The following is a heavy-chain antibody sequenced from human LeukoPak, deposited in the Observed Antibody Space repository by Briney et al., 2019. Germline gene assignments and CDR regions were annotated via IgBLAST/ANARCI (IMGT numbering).Heavy chain of an antibody. J-gene: IGHJ6*03. CDR2: IKADGSEK. CDR3: ARVFGDQLPHYYYYYMDV. D-gene: IGHD2-2*01. CDR1: GFTFSNYL. Sequence: GGSLGLSCAASGFTFSNYLMTWVRQAPGKGLEWVADIKADGSEKYYVDSVKGRFTILRDNAKNSLYLQMNSLRAEDTAVYYCARVFGDQLPHYYYYYMDVWGKGTTVTISS. V-gene: IGHV3-7*03.